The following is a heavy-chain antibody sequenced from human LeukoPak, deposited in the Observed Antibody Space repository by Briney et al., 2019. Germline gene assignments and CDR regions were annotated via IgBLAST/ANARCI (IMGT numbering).Heavy chain of an antibody. CDR3: ARGLHGDYGYFDY. Sequence: GASVKVSCKASGGTFSSYAISWVRQAPGQGLERMGGVILMFATANYAPKFQDRVTITADESTSTAYMELRSLRSEDTAVYHCARGLHGDYGYFDYWGQGTLVTVSS. V-gene: IGHV1-69*13. CDR2: VILMFATA. D-gene: IGHD4-17*01. CDR1: GGTFSSYA. J-gene: IGHJ4*02.